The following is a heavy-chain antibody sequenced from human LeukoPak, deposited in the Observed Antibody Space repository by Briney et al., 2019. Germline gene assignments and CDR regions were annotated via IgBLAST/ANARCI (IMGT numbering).Heavy chain of an antibody. D-gene: IGHD3-22*01. J-gene: IGHJ4*02. CDR1: GFTFSDYY. CDR3: ASSGRFYYDSSGYQNY. CDR2: ISSGGSTI. V-gene: IGHV3-11*04. Sequence: GGSLRLSCAGSGFTFSDYYMSWIRQAPGKGLEWVSYISSGGSTIYYADSVKGRFTISRDNAKNSLYLQMNSLRAEDTAVYYCASSGRFYYDSSGYQNYWGQGTLVTVSS.